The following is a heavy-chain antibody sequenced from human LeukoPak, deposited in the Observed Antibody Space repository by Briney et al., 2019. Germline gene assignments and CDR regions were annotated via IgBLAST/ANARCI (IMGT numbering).Heavy chain of an antibody. J-gene: IGHJ4*02. CDR1: GFTFSSYA. CDR3: ARGGRITMGAFDY. CDR2: ISGSGGST. D-gene: IGHD3-10*01. Sequence: PGGSLRLSCAASGFTFSSYAMSWVRQAPGKGLEWVSAISGSGGSTYYADSVKGRFTISRDNSKNTLYLQMNCLRAEDTAVYYCARGGRITMGAFDYWGQGTLVTVSS. V-gene: IGHV3-23*01.